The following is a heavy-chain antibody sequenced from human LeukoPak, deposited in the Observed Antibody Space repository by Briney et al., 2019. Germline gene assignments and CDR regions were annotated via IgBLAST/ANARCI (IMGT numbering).Heavy chain of an antibody. CDR2: INPNSGGT. Sequence: APVKVSCKASGYTFTGHYMHWVRQAPGQGLEWMGWINPNSGGTNYAQKFQGRVTMTRDTSISTAYMELSRLRSDDTAVYYCAKDRARVGTMVDAFDMWGQGTMVTVSS. V-gene: IGHV1-2*02. CDR1: GYTFTGHY. CDR3: AKDRARVGTMVDAFDM. D-gene: IGHD1-1*01. J-gene: IGHJ3*02.